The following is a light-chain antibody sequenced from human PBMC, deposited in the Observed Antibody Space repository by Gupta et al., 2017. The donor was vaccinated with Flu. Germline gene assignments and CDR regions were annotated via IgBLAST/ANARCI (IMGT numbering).Light chain of an antibody. Sequence: ATLSWSPGERATLSCRASQSVSNYLAWYQQKPGQAPRLLIFDVSNRATGIPARFSGSGSGTDFTLTISSLEPEDFAVYYCQQRYNWPEVTFGQGTRLEIK. CDR2: DVS. CDR1: QSVSNY. CDR3: QQRYNWPEVT. V-gene: IGKV3-11*01. J-gene: IGKJ5*01.